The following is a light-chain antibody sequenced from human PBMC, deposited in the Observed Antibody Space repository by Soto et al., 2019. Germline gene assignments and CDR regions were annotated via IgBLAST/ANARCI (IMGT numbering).Light chain of an antibody. CDR3: QQRSNWPFLT. J-gene: IGKJ4*01. CDR1: QSVSSY. Sequence: EIVLTQSPATLSLSPGERATLSCRASQSVSSYLAWYQQKPGQAPMLLIYDASNRSTGIPARFRGSGSWTDFTLTISSLEPEDFAVYYCQQRSNWPFLTFGGGTKVEIK. CDR2: DAS. V-gene: IGKV3-11*01.